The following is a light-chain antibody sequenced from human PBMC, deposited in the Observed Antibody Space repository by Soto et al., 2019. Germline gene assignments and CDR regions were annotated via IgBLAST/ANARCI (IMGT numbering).Light chain of an antibody. CDR1: QRVSSN. Sequence: IVFTPSPGTLSLSPGDGATLSCRASQRVSSNLAWYQQKPGQAPRLLIYGASTRATGIPARFSGSGSGTGFTLTISSLQSEDSAVYYCQQYNTWPPITFGQGTRREIK. CDR2: GAS. J-gene: IGKJ5*01. V-gene: IGKV3-15*01. CDR3: QQYNTWPPIT.